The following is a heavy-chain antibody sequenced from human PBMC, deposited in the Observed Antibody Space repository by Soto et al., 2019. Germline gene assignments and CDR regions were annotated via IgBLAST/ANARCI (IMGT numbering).Heavy chain of an antibody. Sequence: GGSLRLSCAASGFRFSNYGMSWVRQAPGKGLEWVSTIRGNGATIRYGDSVKGRFTVSRDNSKNTLYLQMNSLRAEDTAVYYCAKARPLYYYDSSGYPFNYWGQGTLGTVSS. CDR1: GFRFSNYG. D-gene: IGHD3-22*01. J-gene: IGHJ4*02. CDR3: AKARPLYYYDSSGYPFNY. V-gene: IGHV3-23*01. CDR2: IRGNGATI.